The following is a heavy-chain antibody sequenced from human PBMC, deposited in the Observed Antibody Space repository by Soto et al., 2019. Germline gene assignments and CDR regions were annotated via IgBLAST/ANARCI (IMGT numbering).Heavy chain of an antibody. J-gene: IGHJ5*02. CDR1: GFTFSDYY. CDR3: ARDPYYYDSSGYYYL. D-gene: IGHD3-22*01. Sequence: PGGSLRLSCAASGFTFSDYYMSWIRQATGKGLEWVSYISSSSSYTNYADSVKGRFTISRDNAKNSLYLQMNSLRAEDTAVYYCARDPYYYDSSGYYYLWGQGTLVTVSS. CDR2: ISSSSSYT. V-gene: IGHV3-11*06.